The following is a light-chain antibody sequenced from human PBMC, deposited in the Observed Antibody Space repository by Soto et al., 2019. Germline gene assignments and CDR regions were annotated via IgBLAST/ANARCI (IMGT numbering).Light chain of an antibody. Sequence: EIVLTQSPGTLSLSPGERATLSCRASQSVSSSYLAWYQQKPGQAPRLLIYGASSRATGIPDRFSDSGSGTDVTLAISRLEPGDFAVYYYQQYGSSPFTFGPWTKVDIK. V-gene: IGKV3-20*01. J-gene: IGKJ3*01. CDR3: QQYGSSPFT. CDR1: QSVSSSY. CDR2: GAS.